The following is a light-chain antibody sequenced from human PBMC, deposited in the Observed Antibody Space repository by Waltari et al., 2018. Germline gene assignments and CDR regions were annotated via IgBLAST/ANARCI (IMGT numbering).Light chain of an antibody. V-gene: IGLV6-57*01. CDR1: SGSIATNY. CDR2: EHN. J-gene: IGLJ2*01. Sequence: NLMLTQPHSVSESPGKTVTISCTRSSGSIATNYLPWYQQRPGRSPTTVIYEHNQRPSGVPDRFSGSIDSSSNSASLTISGLKTEDEADYYCQSYDNNNQVFGGGTKLTVL. CDR3: QSYDNNNQV.